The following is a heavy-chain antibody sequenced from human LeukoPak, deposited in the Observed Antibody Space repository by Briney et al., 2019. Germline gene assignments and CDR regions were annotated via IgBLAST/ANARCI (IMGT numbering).Heavy chain of an antibody. CDR2: ISGSGGST. D-gene: IGHD4-17*01. CDR3: AKVPTVTIEKPVDY. CDR1: GFSVSDNS. J-gene: IGHJ4*02. V-gene: IGHV3-23*01. Sequence: GGSLRLSCTVSGFSVSDNSMSWVRQAPGKGLEWVSAISGSGGSTYYADSVKGRFTISRDNSKNTLYLQMNGLRAEDTAVYYCAKVPTVTIEKPVDYWGQGTLVTVSS.